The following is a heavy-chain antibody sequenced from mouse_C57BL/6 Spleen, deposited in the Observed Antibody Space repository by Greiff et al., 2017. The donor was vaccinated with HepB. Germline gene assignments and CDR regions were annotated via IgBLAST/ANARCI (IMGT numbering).Heavy chain of an antibody. Sequence: VQLQQSGAELVRPGASVKLSCTASGFNIKDYYMHWVKQRPEQGLEWIGRIDPEDGDTEYAPKFQGKATMTADTSSNTAYLQLSSLTSGDTAVYYCTTQFPYYYGSSYSDYWGQGTTLTVSS. J-gene: IGHJ2*01. CDR2: IDPEDGDT. V-gene: IGHV14-1*01. CDR1: GFNIKDYY. D-gene: IGHD1-1*01. CDR3: TTQFPYYYGSSYSDY.